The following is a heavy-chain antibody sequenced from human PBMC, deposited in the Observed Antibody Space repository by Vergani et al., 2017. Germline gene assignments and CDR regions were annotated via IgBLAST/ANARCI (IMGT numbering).Heavy chain of an antibody. Sequence: QVQVVQSGAEVKKSGASVKVSCKTSGYTFSNNYMHWVRQAPGQGLEWMGIINPSGCHTNYAQKLQGRVTMTRDPSTSTVYMELSSLRSEDTAIYYCARGDYGILTGYRYWGQGTLVTVSA. J-gene: IGHJ4*02. D-gene: IGHD3-9*01. CDR1: GYTFSNNY. V-gene: IGHV1-46*03. CDR3: ARGDYGILTGYRY. CDR2: INPSGCHT.